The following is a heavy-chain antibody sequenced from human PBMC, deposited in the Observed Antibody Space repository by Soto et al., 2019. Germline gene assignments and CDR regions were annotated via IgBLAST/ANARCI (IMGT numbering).Heavy chain of an antibody. D-gene: IGHD3-22*01. CDR1: VTTFSNIA. V-gene: IGHV1-69*13. J-gene: IGHJ4*02. Sequence: ASVKVSCKASVTTFSNIAIGWVRQAPGQGLEWMGGIILPFGTPNYAQKFQGRVTISADESMTTAYMELRGLRSEDTAVYYCVRGPDYEGYFDYWGQGTLVTVSS. CDR2: IILPFGTP. CDR3: VRGPDYEGYFDY.